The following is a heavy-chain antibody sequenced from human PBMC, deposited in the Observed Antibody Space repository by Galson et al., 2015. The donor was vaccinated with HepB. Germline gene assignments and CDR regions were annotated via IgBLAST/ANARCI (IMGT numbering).Heavy chain of an antibody. J-gene: IGHJ4*02. V-gene: IGHV3-48*01. CDR1: GFTFSSYS. D-gene: IGHD3-9*01. CDR2: ISSSSSTI. Sequence: SLRLSCAASGFTFSSYSMNWVRQAPGKGLEWVSYISSSSSTIYYADSVKGRFTISRDNAKNSLYLQMNSLRAEDTAVYYCARAHYVLRYFDWLPDYWGQGTLVTVSS. CDR3: ARAHYVLRYFDWLPDY.